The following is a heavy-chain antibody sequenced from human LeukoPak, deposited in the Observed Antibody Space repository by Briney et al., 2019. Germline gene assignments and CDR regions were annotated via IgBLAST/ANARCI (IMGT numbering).Heavy chain of an antibody. J-gene: IGHJ5*02. Sequence: SETLSLTCTVSGGSISTYYRSWIRQPAGKGLEWIGRIYTSGNTNYNPSLKSRVTISVDTSNNQFSLKLTFVTAADTAVYYCARGRRYSYPYFDPWGQGTLVTVSS. D-gene: IGHD5-18*01. CDR1: GGSISTYY. CDR3: ARGRRYSYPYFDP. V-gene: IGHV4-4*07. CDR2: IYTSGNT.